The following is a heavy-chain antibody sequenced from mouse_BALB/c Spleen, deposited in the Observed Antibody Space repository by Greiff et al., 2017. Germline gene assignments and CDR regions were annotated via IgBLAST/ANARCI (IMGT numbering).Heavy chain of an antibody. V-gene: IGHV2-6-7*01. J-gene: IGHJ1*01. Sequence: VQLVESGPGLVAPSQSLSITCTVSGFSLTGYGVNWVRQPPGKGLEWLGMIWGDGSTDYNPALKSRLSISKDNSKSQVFLKMNSLQTDDTARYYCARVHYGNYWYFDVWGAGTTVTVSS. CDR1: GFSLTGYG. D-gene: IGHD2-1*01. CDR2: IWGDGST. CDR3: ARVHYGNYWYFDV.